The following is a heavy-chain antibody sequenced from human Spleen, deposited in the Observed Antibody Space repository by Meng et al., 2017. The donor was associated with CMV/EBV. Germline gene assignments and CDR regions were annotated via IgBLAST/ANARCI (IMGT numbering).Heavy chain of an antibody. CDR2: ISYDGSNK. CDR3: ARAYYDFWSGYLGGVGWFDP. D-gene: IGHD3-3*01. J-gene: IGHJ5*02. V-gene: IGHV3-30-3*01. CDR1: GFTFSSYA. Sequence: QVLLVESGXGVVQPXRSLRLSCAASGFTFSSYAMHWVRQAPGKGLEWVAVISYDGSNKYYADSVKGRFTISRDNSKNTLYLQMNSLRAEDTAVYYCARAYYDFWSGYLGGVGWFDPWGQGTLVTVAS.